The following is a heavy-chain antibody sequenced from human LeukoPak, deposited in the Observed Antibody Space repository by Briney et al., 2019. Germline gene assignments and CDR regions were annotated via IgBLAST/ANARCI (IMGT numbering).Heavy chain of an antibody. CDR2: VYYNGTT. J-gene: IGHJ3*02. CDR3: ARPTSNDYDSWSGFPNGFDAFDI. D-gene: IGHD3-3*01. Sequence: SETLSLTCTVSGGSISASSYFWGWIRQPPGKGLEWIGTVYYNGTTYCKSSLKRRVTISADTSKNQFSLQLSSVTAADTAVYYCARPTSNDYDSWSGFPNGFDAFDIWGQGTMVTVSS. CDR1: GGSISASSYF. V-gene: IGHV4-39*01.